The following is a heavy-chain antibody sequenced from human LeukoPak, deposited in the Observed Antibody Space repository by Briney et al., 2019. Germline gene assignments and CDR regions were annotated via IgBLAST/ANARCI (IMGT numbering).Heavy chain of an antibody. J-gene: IGHJ2*01. CDR3: ARQGSGAYLENYFDL. V-gene: IGHV4-59*08. CDR2: IYYNGNT. D-gene: IGHD1-14*01. CDR1: GVSISSYY. Sequence: PSETLSLTCTVSGVSISSYYWSWIRQPPGKGLEYIGHIYYNGNTNSNPSLNSRVTISVDTSTTQFSLKLSSVTAADTAVYYCARQGSGAYLENYFDLWGRGTLVTVSS.